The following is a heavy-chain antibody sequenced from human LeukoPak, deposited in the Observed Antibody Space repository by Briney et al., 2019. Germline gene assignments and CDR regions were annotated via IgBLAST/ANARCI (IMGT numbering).Heavy chain of an antibody. V-gene: IGHV4-59*01. D-gene: IGHD3-22*01. CDR3: ARVSYYDSSGYYHFDY. J-gene: IGHJ4*02. CDR1: GGSISSYY. Sequence: SETLSLTCTVSGGSISSYYWSWIRQPPGKGLEWIGYIHYSGSTNYNPSLKGRVTISVDTSKNQLSLKLSSVTAADTAVYYCARVSYYDSSGYYHFDYWGQGTLVTVSS. CDR2: IHYSGST.